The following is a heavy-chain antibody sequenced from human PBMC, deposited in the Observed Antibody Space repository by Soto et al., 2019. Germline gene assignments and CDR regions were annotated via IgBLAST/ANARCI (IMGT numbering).Heavy chain of an antibody. CDR1: GFTFSSYG. J-gene: IGHJ5*02. Sequence: QVQLVESGGGVVQPGRSVRLSCAASGFTFSSYGMHWVRQAPGKGLEWVAVIWYDGSNKYYADSVKGRFTISRDNSKNTLYLQMNSLRAEDTAVYYCARPAVAGTGWFDPWGQGTLVTVSS. V-gene: IGHV3-33*01. CDR3: ARPAVAGTGWFDP. D-gene: IGHD6-19*01. CDR2: IWYDGSNK.